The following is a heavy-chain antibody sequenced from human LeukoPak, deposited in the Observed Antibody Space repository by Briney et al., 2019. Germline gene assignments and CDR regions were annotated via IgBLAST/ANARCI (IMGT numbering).Heavy chain of an antibody. CDR3: ARGSSSWYYFDY. V-gene: IGHV3-30*03. CDR2: ISYDGSNK. Sequence: PGGSPRLSCAASGFTFSSYGMHWVRQAPGKGLEWVAVISYDGSNKYYADSVKGRFTISRDNSKNTLYLQMNSLRAEDTAVYYCARGSSSWYYFDYWGQGTLVTVSS. CDR1: GFTFSSYG. J-gene: IGHJ4*02. D-gene: IGHD6-13*01.